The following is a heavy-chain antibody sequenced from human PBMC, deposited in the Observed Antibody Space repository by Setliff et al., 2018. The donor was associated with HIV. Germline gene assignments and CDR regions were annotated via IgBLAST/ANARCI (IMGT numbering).Heavy chain of an antibody. CDR1: EFTFNNYE. Sequence: TGGSLRLSCAASEFTFNNYEMNWVRQAPGRGLEWISSITTSGSTTVYTDSVKGRFTISRDNAKNSLYLQMNSLRAEDTAVYYCARTKSVTIFGVLHDSGMDVWGQGTTVTVSS. CDR3: ARTKSVTIFGVLHDSGMDV. V-gene: IGHV3-48*03. D-gene: IGHD3-3*01. CDR2: ITTSGSTT. J-gene: IGHJ6*02.